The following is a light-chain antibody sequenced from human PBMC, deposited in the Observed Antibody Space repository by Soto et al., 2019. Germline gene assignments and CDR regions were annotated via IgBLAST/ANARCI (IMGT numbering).Light chain of an antibody. CDR3: QQYNSYPYT. CDR2: KAS. J-gene: IGKJ2*01. Sequence: DIQMTQSPSTLSASVGDRVTITCRASQSISSWLAWYQQKPGTAPKLLIYKASSLESGVPSRFSGSGSGTEFTLTISSLEPDDFATYYCQQYNSYPYTFGQGTKREIK. CDR1: QSISSW. V-gene: IGKV1-5*03.